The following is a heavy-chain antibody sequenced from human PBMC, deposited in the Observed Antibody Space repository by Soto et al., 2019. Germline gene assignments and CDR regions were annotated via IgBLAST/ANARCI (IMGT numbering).Heavy chain of an antibody. D-gene: IGHD1-1*01. J-gene: IGHJ3*02. Sequence: EVQLVQSGAEVKKPGESLKISCKGSGYNFPNHWIAWVRQMPGKGLEWMGMIYPGDSETRYSPSFQGQITISADKSISTAYLQWSTLQAPDTAMYFCARQQLERMVTPKDIFDIWGQGTMVTVSS. CDR1: GYNFPNHW. V-gene: IGHV5-51*01. CDR3: ARQQLERMVTPKDIFDI. CDR2: IYPGDSET.